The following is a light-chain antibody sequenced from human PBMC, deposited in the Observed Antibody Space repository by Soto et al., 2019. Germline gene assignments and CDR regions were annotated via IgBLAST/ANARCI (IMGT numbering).Light chain of an antibody. J-gene: IGKJ5*01. V-gene: IGKV3-11*01. CDR1: QTGSSY. Sequence: EVVLTQSPATLSLSPGESATLSCRASQTGSSYLAWYQHKPGQPPRLLIYDVSNRATGIPARFSGSGSGTDFTLTISSLEPEDFAVYFCHQRSICQTTFGQGTRLEI. CDR2: DVS. CDR3: HQRSICQTT.